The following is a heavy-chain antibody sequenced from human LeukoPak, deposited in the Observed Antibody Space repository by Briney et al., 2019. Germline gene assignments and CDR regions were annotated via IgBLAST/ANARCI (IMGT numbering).Heavy chain of an antibody. J-gene: IGHJ6*04. CDR1: GFTFTSYE. CDR2: ISSSGSTI. Sequence: GGCLRLSCAASGFTFTSYEMNWVRQAQGKGLEWVSYISSSGSTIYYADSVKGRFTISRDNAKNSLYLQMNSLRAEDTAVYCAELGITMIGGVWGKGTTVTISS. V-gene: IGHV3-48*03. D-gene: IGHD3-10*02. CDR3: AELGITMIGGV.